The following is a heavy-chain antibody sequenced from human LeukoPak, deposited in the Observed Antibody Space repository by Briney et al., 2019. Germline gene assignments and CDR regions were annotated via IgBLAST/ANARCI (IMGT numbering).Heavy chain of an antibody. Sequence: PGGSLRLSCAASGFTFSSYAMHWVRQAPGKGLEYVSAISSNGGSTYYANSVKGRFTISRDNSKNTLYLQMGSLRAEDMAVYYCARGFLELDTTLDYWGQGTLVTVSS. V-gene: IGHV3-64*01. CDR2: ISSNGGST. D-gene: IGHD2/OR15-2a*01. CDR1: GFTFSSYA. CDR3: ARGFLELDTTLDY. J-gene: IGHJ4*02.